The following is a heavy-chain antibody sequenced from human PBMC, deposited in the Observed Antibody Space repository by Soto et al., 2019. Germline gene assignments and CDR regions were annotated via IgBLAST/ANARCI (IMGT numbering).Heavy chain of an antibody. V-gene: IGHV3-33*01. CDR1: GFPFSGYG. Sequence: QVQLVESGGGVVQPGRSLRLSCAASGFPFSGYGMHWVRQAPGKGLEWVAVIWYDGNNKYYSESVKGRFTISRDNSKNTLFLQKNSMRAEDTAIYYCARDVQSFSPAYYFDYLGQGALVTVSP. J-gene: IGHJ4*02. D-gene: IGHD1-1*01. CDR2: IWYDGNNK. CDR3: ARDVQSFSPAYYFDY.